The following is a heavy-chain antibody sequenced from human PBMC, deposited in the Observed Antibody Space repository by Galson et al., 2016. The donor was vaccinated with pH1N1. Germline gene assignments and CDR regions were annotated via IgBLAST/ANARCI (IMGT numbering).Heavy chain of an antibody. J-gene: IGHJ2*01. V-gene: IGHV1-8*01. CDR2: MNPNNGNA. CDR3: ARGPVYWYFDL. Sequence: SVKVSCKASGYTLTSYDINWVRQATGQGLEWMGWMNPNNGNAYYAPRFQGRVTLTRNASINTAYMELSSLTSEDTAVYYCARGPVYWYFDLWGRGTPVIVSS. CDR1: GYTLTSYD.